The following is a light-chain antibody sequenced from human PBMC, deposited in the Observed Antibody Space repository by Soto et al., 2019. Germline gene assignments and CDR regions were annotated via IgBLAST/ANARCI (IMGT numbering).Light chain of an antibody. CDR2: AAS. Sequence: DIQMTQSPSSLSASVGDRVTIPCRSSQGISNSLAWYQQKPGKVPKLLIYAASTLQSGVPSRFSGSGSGTDFTLTISSLQHEDVATYYCQNYNSDPKTFGQGTKVDIK. V-gene: IGKV1-27*01. J-gene: IGKJ1*01. CDR3: QNYNSDPKT. CDR1: QGISNS.